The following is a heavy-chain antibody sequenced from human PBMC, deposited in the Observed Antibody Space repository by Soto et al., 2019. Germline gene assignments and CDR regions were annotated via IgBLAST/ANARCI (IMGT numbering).Heavy chain of an antibody. D-gene: IGHD3-22*01. CDR2: ISAYNGNT. Sequence: GASVKVSCKASGGTFSSSSISWVRQAPGQGLEWMGWISAYNGNTNYAQKLQGRVTMTTDTSTSTAYMELRSLRSDDTAVYYCARVRDYYDSSGYYVDYWGQGTLVTVSS. V-gene: IGHV1-18*01. CDR1: GGTFSSSS. CDR3: ARVRDYYDSSGYYVDY. J-gene: IGHJ4*02.